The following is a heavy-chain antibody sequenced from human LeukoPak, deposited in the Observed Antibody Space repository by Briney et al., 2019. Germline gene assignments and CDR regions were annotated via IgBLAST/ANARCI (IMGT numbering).Heavy chain of an antibody. J-gene: IGHJ3*01. CDR3: ARVPTGQQREAFDF. D-gene: IGHD6-13*01. Sequence: GGSLRLSCEASGFTFRSYWMTWVRQAAGEGLEWVAYIKEDGSEKYYVDSVKGRFTISRDNARNSLYLRMSSLRVEDTAVYHCARVPTGQQREAFDFWGQGTTVTVSP. CDR1: GFTFRSYW. CDR2: IKEDGSEK. V-gene: IGHV3-7*03.